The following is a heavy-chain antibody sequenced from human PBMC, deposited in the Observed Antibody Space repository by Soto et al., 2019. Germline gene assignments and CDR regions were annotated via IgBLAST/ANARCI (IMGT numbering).Heavy chain of an antibody. J-gene: IGHJ4*02. V-gene: IGHV1-18*01. D-gene: IGHD3-22*01. CDR2: ISAYNGNT. Sequence: QVQLVQPGAEVQKPGASVKVSCEASGYNFIVYDITWVRQAPGQGLEWMGWISAYNGNTNYAQKFQGRVTMTRDTSKNTAYMELRSLRSDDTAVYYCAGSLYYYDNTGYFRPFDYWGQGTLVTVSS. CDR3: AGSLYYYDNTGYFRPFDY. CDR1: GYNFIVYD.